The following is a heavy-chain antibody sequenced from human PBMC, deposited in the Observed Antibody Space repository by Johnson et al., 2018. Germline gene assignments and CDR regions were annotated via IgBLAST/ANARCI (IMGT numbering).Heavy chain of an antibody. Sequence: QVQLVESGGGVVQPGRSLRLSCAASGFTFSSYAMHWVRQAPGKGLEWVAVISYDGSNKYYADSVKGRFTISRDNSKNTLYLQMNSLRAGDTAVYYCARDNGGDAFDIWGQGTMVTVSS. J-gene: IGHJ3*02. CDR1: GFTFSSYA. D-gene: IGHD2-8*01. CDR2: ISYDGSNK. CDR3: ARDNGGDAFDI. V-gene: IGHV3-30-3*01.